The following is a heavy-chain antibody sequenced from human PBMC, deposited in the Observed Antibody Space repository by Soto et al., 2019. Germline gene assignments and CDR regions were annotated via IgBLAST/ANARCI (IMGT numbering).Heavy chain of an antibody. J-gene: IGHJ3*02. V-gene: IGHV3-30-3*01. D-gene: IGHD6-19*01. Sequence: GGSLRLSCAASGFTFSSYAMHWVRQAPGKGLEWVAVISYDGSNKYYADSVKGRFTISRDNSKNTLYLQMNSLRAEDTAVYYCARSARLGVVAGKTGVDAFDIWGQGTMVTVSS. CDR2: ISYDGSNK. CDR1: GFTFSSYA. CDR3: ARSARLGVVAGKTGVDAFDI.